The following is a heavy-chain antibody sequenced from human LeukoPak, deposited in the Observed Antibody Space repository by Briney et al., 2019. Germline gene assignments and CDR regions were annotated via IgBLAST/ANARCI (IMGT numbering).Heavy chain of an antibody. CDR2: IRYDGSNK. Sequence: GGSLRLSCAASGFTFSSYVMHWVRQPPGKRLGWVAFIRYDGSNKYYADSVKGRFTISRDNSKNTLYLQMNSLRAEDTAVYYCATISFSVSYYYDSSGYYRELDYWGQGTLVTVSS. V-gene: IGHV3-30*02. D-gene: IGHD3-22*01. CDR3: ATISFSVSYYYDSSGYYRELDY. CDR1: GFTFSSYV. J-gene: IGHJ4*02.